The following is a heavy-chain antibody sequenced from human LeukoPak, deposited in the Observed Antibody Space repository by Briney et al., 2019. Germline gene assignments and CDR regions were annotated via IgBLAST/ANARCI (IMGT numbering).Heavy chain of an antibody. D-gene: IGHD3-22*01. Sequence: PGGSLRLSCSASGFTFSGYAMHWVRQAPGKGLEHVSVIVSTGGSTYYADSVKGRFTISRDNSKNTLYLQMSSLRAEDTAVYYCVKGRMYYDSSPKDYFDYWGQGTLVTVSS. CDR2: IVSTGGST. CDR3: VKGRMYYDSSPKDYFDY. J-gene: IGHJ4*02. CDR1: GFTFSGYA. V-gene: IGHV3-64D*06.